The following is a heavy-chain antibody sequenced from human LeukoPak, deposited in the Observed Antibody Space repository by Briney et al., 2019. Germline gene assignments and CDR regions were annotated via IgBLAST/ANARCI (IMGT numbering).Heavy chain of an antibody. CDR1: GFTFSSYA. V-gene: IGHV3-23*01. Sequence: GGSLRLSCAASGFTFSSYAMSWVRQAPGKGLEWVSAISGSGGSTYYADSVKGRFTISRDNSKNTLYLQMNSLKAEDTAVYYCAKGSGRYCSGGTCYSVYWGQGTLVTVSS. J-gene: IGHJ4*02. CDR3: AKGSGRYCSGGTCYSVY. D-gene: IGHD2-15*01. CDR2: ISGSGGST.